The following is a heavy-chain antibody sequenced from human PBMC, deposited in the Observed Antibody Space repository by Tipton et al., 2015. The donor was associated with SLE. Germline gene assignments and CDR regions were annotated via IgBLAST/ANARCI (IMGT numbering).Heavy chain of an antibody. V-gene: IGHV1-18*01. J-gene: IGHJ4*02. CDR1: GYTFTSYG. CDR3: ARSVVATTDFDD. CDR2: ISAYNGNT. Sequence: QSGAEVKKPGASVKVSCKASGYTFTSYGISWVRQAPGQGLEWMGWISAYNGNTNSAQKLQDRVTLTTDSSTSTTYMELRSLRSDGTAVYYCARSVVATTDFDDWGRGTLVTVSS. D-gene: IGHD5-12*01.